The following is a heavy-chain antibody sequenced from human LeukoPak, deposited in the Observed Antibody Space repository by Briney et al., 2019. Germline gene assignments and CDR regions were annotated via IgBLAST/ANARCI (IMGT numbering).Heavy chain of an antibody. CDR2: VSSGGDRT. V-gene: IGHV3-23*01. J-gene: IGHJ4*02. CDR3: ASDGGYCSTTSCYVLYY. D-gene: IGHD2-2*01. CDR1: GFTFSSYD. Sequence: GGSLRLACAASGFTFSSYDMSWVRQAPGKGLQWVSAVSSGGDRTYYADSVKGRFSISRDNSKNTLYLQMNSLSADDTAVYYCASDGGYCSTTSCYVLYYWGQGALVTVSS.